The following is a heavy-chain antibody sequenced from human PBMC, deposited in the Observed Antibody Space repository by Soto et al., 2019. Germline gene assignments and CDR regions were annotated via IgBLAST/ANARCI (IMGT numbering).Heavy chain of an antibody. D-gene: IGHD3-3*01. CDR3: ARGPSYDFWSGYYSWFDP. J-gene: IGHJ5*02. Sequence: PSETLSLTCTVSGGSISSGGYYWSWIRQHPGKGLEWIGYIYYSGSTYYNPSLKSRVTISVDTSKNQFSLKLSSVTAADTAVYYCARGPSYDFWSGYYSWFDPWGQGTLVTVSS. CDR1: GGSISSGGYY. CDR2: IYYSGST. V-gene: IGHV4-31*03.